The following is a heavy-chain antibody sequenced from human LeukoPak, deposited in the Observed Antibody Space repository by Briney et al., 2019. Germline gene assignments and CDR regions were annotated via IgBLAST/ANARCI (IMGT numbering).Heavy chain of an antibody. D-gene: IGHD1-1*01. CDR1: GFTFSSYA. CDR3: AKDQNWNYYYYYYMDV. Sequence: PGGSLRLSCAASGFTFSSYAMSWVRQAPGKGLEWVSAISGSGGSTYYADSVKGRFTISRDNSKNTLCLQMNSLRAEDTAVYYCAKDQNWNYYYYYYMDVWGKGTTVTVSS. CDR2: ISGSGGST. J-gene: IGHJ6*03. V-gene: IGHV3-23*01.